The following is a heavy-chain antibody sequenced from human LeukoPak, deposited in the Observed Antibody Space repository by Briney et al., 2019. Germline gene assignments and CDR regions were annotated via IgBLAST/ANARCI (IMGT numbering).Heavy chain of an antibody. Sequence: PSETLSLTCTVSGGSISSGGYYWSWIRQHPGTGLEWIGYIYYSGSTYYNPSLKSRVTISVDTSKNQFSLKLSSVTAADTAVYYCARDLTGGSAFDIWGQGTMVTVSS. CDR1: GGSISSGGYY. CDR3: ARDLTGGSAFDI. D-gene: IGHD1-26*01. J-gene: IGHJ3*02. V-gene: IGHV4-31*03. CDR2: IYYSGST.